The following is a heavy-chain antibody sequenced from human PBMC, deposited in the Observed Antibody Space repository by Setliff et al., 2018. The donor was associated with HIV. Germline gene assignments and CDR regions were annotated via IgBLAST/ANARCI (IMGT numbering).Heavy chain of an antibody. J-gene: IGHJ4*02. CDR2: IYHSGST. CDR1: GDSITSSTYY. CDR3: ASSPAWRSDYGLHTFDY. D-gene: IGHD4-17*01. V-gene: IGHV4-39*07. Sequence: PSETLSLTCSVSGDSITSSTYYWGWIRQSPGKGLEWIGSIYHSGSTQDNPSPKSRVTISVDTPKNQFSLKLSSVTAADTAVYYCASSPAWRSDYGLHTFDYWGQGTLVTVSS.